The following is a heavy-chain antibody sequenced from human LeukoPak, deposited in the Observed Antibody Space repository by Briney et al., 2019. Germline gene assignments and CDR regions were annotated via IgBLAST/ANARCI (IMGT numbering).Heavy chain of an antibody. J-gene: IGHJ4*02. D-gene: IGHD3-3*01. Sequence: PGGSLRLSCAASGFTFSSCGMHWVRQAPGKGLEWVAVISYDGSNKYYADSVKGRFTISRDNSKNTLYLQMNSLRAEDTAVYYCAKDLIRFLEWLSPTPVDYWGQGTLVTVSS. CDR1: GFTFSSCG. CDR3: AKDLIRFLEWLSPTPVDY. CDR2: ISYDGSNK. V-gene: IGHV3-30*18.